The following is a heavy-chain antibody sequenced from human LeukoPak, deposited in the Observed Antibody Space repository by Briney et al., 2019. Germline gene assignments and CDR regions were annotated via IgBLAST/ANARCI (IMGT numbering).Heavy chain of an antibody. CDR3: AKGLYDSSGYHPCDY. V-gene: IGHV3-30-3*01. CDR2: ISYDGSNK. CDR1: GFTFSSYA. D-gene: IGHD3-22*01. Sequence: GRSLRLSCAASGFTFSSYAMHWVRQAPGKGLEWVAVISYDGSNKYYADSVKGRFTISRDNSKNTLYLQMNSLRAEDTAVYYCAKGLYDSSGYHPCDYWGQGTLVTVSS. J-gene: IGHJ4*02.